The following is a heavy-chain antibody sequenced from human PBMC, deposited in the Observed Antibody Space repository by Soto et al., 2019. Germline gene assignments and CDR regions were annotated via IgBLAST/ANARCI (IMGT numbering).Heavy chain of an antibody. CDR3: ARWWFGEFFDY. CDR1: GGSISSGGYS. D-gene: IGHD3-10*01. J-gene: IGHJ4*02. Sequence: SEALSLTCTVSGGSISSGGYSWTWIRQHPGKGLEWIGYIYYSGSTYYKPSLKSRVTISVDTSKNQFSLKLSSVTAADTAVYYCARWWFGEFFDYWGQGTLVTVSS. CDR2: IYYSGST. V-gene: IGHV4-30-4*08.